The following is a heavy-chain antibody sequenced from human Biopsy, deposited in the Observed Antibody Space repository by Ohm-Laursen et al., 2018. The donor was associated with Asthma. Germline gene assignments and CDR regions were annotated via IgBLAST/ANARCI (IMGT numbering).Heavy chain of an antibody. J-gene: IGHJ4*02. CDR3: ARDVMEWYLPAFGF. V-gene: IGHV3-30-3*01. D-gene: IGHD3-3*01. CDR2: GGSYYDGGLK. Sequence: SLRPSCSASGFTFRSYAMHWVRQAPGKGLEWVAVGGSYYDGGLKYYADSVNGRFTVSRDDSKNTLYLQMNSLRPDDTAVYYCARDVMEWYLPAFGFWGQGTLVTVSS. CDR1: GFTFRSYA.